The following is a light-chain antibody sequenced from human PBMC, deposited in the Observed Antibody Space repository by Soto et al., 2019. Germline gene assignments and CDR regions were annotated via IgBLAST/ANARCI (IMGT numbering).Light chain of an antibody. CDR3: QQSYSTPLT. CDR2: AAS. V-gene: IGKV1-39*01. Sequence: IHLTQSPSSLSASVGDRVTITCRASQSISSYLNWYQQKPGKAPKLLIYAASSLQSGVPSRFSGSGSGTDFTLTISSLQPVDFATYYCQQSYSTPLTFGGGTKVDIK. J-gene: IGKJ4*01. CDR1: QSISSY.